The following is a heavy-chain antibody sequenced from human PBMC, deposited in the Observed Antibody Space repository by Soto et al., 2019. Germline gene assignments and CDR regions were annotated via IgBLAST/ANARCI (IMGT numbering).Heavy chain of an antibody. J-gene: IGHJ4*02. CDR2: ISSSSSYI. V-gene: IGHV3-21*01. CDR3: ARDQRFLEWLLTTSYYFDY. Sequence: ESGGGLVKPGGSLRLSCAASGFTFSSYSMNWVRQAPGKGLEWVSSISSSSSYIYYADSVKGRFTISRDNAKNSLYLQMNSLRAEDTAVYYCARDQRFLEWLLTTSYYFDYWGQGTLVTVSS. D-gene: IGHD3-3*01. CDR1: GFTFSSYS.